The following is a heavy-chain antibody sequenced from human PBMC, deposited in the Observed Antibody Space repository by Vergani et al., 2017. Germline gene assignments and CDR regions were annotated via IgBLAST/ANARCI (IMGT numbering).Heavy chain of an antibody. D-gene: IGHD3-22*01. CDR3: AKDFNLDSSGYYDY. V-gene: IGHV3-30*18. Sequence: VQLVESGGGVVQPGRSLRLSCAASGFTFSSYGMHWVRQAPGKGLEWVAVISYDGSNKYYADSVKGRFTISRANSKNTLYLQMNSLRAEDTAVYYCAKDFNLDSSGYYDYWGQGTLVTVSS. CDR2: ISYDGSNK. J-gene: IGHJ4*02. CDR1: GFTFSSYG.